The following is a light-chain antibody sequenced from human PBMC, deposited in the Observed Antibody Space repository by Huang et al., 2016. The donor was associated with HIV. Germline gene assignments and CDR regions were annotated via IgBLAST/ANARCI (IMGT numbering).Light chain of an antibody. V-gene: IGKV4-1*01. CDR1: QSVLSSATNKNY. CDR2: WAS. CDR3: QQYYTSPQT. Sequence: DIVMTQSPDSLAVSLGQAATLTCRSSQSVLSSATNKNYLAWFQQKPGPSPKLLLFWASTREAGVPDRCSASGSGTHFTLTINNVKTEDVAIYYCQQYYTSPQTFGPGTRLEI. J-gene: IGKJ1*01.